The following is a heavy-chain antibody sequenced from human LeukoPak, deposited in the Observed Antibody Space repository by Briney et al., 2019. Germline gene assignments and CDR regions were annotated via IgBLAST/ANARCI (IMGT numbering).Heavy chain of an antibody. CDR1: GFTFSSCA. CDR2: ISGSGGST. D-gene: IGHD3-10*01. CDR3: AKDQSAVTMVRGVIKNWFDP. Sequence: GGSLRLSCAASGFTFSSCAMSWVRQAPGKGLEWVSAISGSGGSTYYADSVKGRFTISRDNSKNTLYLQMNSLRAEDTAVYYCAKDQSAVTMVRGVIKNWFDPWGQGTLVTVSS. J-gene: IGHJ5*02. V-gene: IGHV3-23*01.